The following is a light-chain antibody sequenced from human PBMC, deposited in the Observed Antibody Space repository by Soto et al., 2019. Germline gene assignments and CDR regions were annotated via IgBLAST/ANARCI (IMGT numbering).Light chain of an antibody. Sequence: EIVLTQSPGTLSLSPGERATLCCRASRSISSSYLAWYQQKPGQAPRLLIYGASRRATGIPDRFSGSGSGTDFTLTISRLEPEDFGVYYCQQYGSSPPFTFGPGTKVDIK. CDR1: RSISSSY. V-gene: IGKV3-20*01. CDR3: QQYGSSPPFT. CDR2: GAS. J-gene: IGKJ3*01.